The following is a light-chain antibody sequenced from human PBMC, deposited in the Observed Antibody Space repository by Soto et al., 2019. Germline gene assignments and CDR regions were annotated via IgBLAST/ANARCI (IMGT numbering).Light chain of an antibody. CDR2: EVS. Sequence: QSALTQPASVSGSPGQSITISCTGTSSDIGYYNYVSWYQQHPGKAPKVIIYEVSNRPSGFSDRFSGSKSGNTASLTISGLQAEDEGDYYCSSYEDSSILMFGGGTKVTVL. V-gene: IGLV2-14*01. J-gene: IGLJ3*02. CDR3: SSYEDSSILM. CDR1: SSDIGYYNY.